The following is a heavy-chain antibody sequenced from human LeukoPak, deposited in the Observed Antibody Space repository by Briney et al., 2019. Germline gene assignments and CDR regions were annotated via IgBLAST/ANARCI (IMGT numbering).Heavy chain of an antibody. D-gene: IGHD3-3*01. Sequence: ASVPVSCQASGGTFSSYAISWVRQAPGQGLEWMGGIIPIFGTANYAQKFQGRVTINTDESTSTAYMELSSLRSEDTAVYYCAGYDFWTGTYYYYMDVWGKGTTVTVSS. CDR3: AGYDFWTGTYYYYMDV. V-gene: IGHV1-69*05. CDR2: IIPIFGTA. J-gene: IGHJ6*03. CDR1: GGTFSSYA.